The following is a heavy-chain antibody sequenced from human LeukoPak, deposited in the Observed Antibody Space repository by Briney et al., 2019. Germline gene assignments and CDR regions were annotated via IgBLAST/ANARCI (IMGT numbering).Heavy chain of an antibody. Sequence: PSETLSLTCAVYGGSFSGYYWSWIRQPPGKGLEWIGEINHSGSTNYNPSLKSRVTISVDTSKNQLSLKLSSVTAADTAVYYCARSGVRVGFDYWGQGTLVTVSS. J-gene: IGHJ4*02. CDR3: ARSGVRVGFDY. D-gene: IGHD2-15*01. V-gene: IGHV4-34*01. CDR2: INHSGST. CDR1: GGSFSGYY.